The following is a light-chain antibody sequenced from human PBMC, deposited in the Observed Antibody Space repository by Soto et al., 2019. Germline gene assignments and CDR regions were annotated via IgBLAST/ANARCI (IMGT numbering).Light chain of an antibody. CDR3: QQYGSSPIT. Sequence: EIVLTQSPGPLSLSPGERGTLSCRASQSVSSSYLAWYQQKPGQAPRLLIYGASSRATGTPDRFSGSGFGTQFTLTISRLEPEDFAVYYCQQYGSSPITFGQGTRLEIK. V-gene: IGKV3-20*01. CDR2: GAS. CDR1: QSVSSSY. J-gene: IGKJ5*01.